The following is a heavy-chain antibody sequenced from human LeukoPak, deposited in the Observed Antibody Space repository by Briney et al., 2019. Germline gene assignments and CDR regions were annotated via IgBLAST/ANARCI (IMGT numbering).Heavy chain of an antibody. V-gene: IGHV1-46*01. Sequence: GASVKVSCKASGYTFTSYYMHWVRQAPGQGLEWMGIINPSGGSTSYAQKFQGRVTMTRDTSTSTVYMELSSLRSEDTAVYYCARAHVDTAMVTGRFDYWGQGTLVTASS. CDR2: INPSGGST. CDR3: ARAHVDTAMVTGRFDY. J-gene: IGHJ4*02. CDR1: GYTFTSYY. D-gene: IGHD5-18*01.